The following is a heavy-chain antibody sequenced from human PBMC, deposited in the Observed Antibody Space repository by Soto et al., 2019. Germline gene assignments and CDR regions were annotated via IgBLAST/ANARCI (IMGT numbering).Heavy chain of an antibody. D-gene: IGHD6-6*01. CDR2: ISGSGGST. CDR1: GFTFSSYA. Sequence: GGSLRLSCAASGFTFSSYAMSWVRQAPGKGLEWVSAISGSGGSTYYADSVKGRFTISRDNSKNTLYLQMNSLRAEDTAVYYCAKVARPRDRSPGKGPFDPWGQGTLVTSPQ. J-gene: IGHJ5*02. CDR3: AKVARPRDRSPGKGPFDP. V-gene: IGHV3-23*01.